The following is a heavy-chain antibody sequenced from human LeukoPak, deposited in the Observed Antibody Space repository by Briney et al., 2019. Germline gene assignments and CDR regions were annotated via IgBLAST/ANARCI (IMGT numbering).Heavy chain of an antibody. CDR1: GYSFTSYW. CDR3: ARRGPIAAAGYYFDC. V-gene: IGHV5-51*01. D-gene: IGHD6-13*01. J-gene: IGHJ4*02. CDR2: IYPGDSDT. Sequence: GESLKISCKGSGYSFTSYWIGWVRQMPGKGLEWMGIIYPGDSDTRYSPSFQGQVTISVDKSISTAYLQWSSLKASDTAMYYCARRGPIAAAGYYFDCWGQGTLVTVSS.